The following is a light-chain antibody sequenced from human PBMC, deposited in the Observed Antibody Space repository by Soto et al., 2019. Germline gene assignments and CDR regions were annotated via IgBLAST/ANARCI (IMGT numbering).Light chain of an antibody. CDR2: VAS. CDR3: QQYGSSFT. Sequence: EIVLTQSPGTLSLSPGERATLSCRASQSVCSTYLAWYQQKPGQAPRLLIFVASSRATGIPDRFSGSGSGTEFTLTISSLQSEDFAVYYCQQYGSSFTFGPGTKVDI. J-gene: IGKJ3*01. V-gene: IGKV3-20*01. CDR1: QSVCSTY.